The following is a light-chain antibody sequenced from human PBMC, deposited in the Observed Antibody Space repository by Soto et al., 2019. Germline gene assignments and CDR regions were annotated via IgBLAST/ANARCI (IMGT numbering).Light chain of an antibody. V-gene: IGKV1-9*01. CDR3: QQLRSYPLT. J-gene: IGKJ4*01. CDR1: QAISSY. Sequence: IQLTQSPSSLSASVGDRVTMTCRANQAISSYLAWYQQKPGEAPKVLIYAASTLQSGVPSRFSGSGSGTDFTLTISSLRPEDFATYYCQQLRSYPLTFGGGTTVEIK. CDR2: AAS.